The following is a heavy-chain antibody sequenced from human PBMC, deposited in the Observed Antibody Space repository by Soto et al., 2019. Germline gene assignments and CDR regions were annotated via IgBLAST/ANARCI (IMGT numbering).Heavy chain of an antibody. J-gene: IGHJ6*02. V-gene: IGHV1-18*01. Sequence: QVQLVQSGDEVKKPGASVKVSCKASGYTFTTYGISWVRQAPGQGLEWVGWISAYNGDTKYAQNVQDRVSMTTDTPTSTAYMELRSLRSDDTAVYYCAREGSWPYYYYGMDVWGQGTTVTVSS. CDR3: AREGSWPYYYYGMDV. CDR2: ISAYNGDT. CDR1: GYTFTTYG. D-gene: IGHD6-13*01.